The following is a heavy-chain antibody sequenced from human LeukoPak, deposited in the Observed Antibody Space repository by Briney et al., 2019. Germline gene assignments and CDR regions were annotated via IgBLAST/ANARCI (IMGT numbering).Heavy chain of an antibody. CDR2: IYTTGWP. V-gene: IGHV4-4*07. CDR3: ARDPAAAGLFDY. CDR1: GDSFSSYY. D-gene: IGHD6-13*01. J-gene: IGHJ4*02. Sequence: SETLSLPCTVSGDSFSSYYWSWIRQPTGKGLVWLGHIYTTGWPIYNPSLKSRLTMSVDTSKNQFSLKLSSVTAADTAVYCWARDPAAAGLFDYWGQGSLVTVSS.